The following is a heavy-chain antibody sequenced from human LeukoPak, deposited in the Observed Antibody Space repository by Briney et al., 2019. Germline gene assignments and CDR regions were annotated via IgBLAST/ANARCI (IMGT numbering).Heavy chain of an antibody. D-gene: IGHD6-19*01. J-gene: IGHJ4*02. V-gene: IGHV1-24*01. CDR1: GYTLTELS. CDR3: ATSSGGYYFDY. Sequence: ASVKVSCKVSGYTLTELSMHWVRQAPGKGLEWVGGFDPEDGETIFAQKFQGRVTMTRDTSTSTVYMELSSLRSEDTAVYYCATSSGGYYFDYWGQGTLVTVSS. CDR2: FDPEDGET.